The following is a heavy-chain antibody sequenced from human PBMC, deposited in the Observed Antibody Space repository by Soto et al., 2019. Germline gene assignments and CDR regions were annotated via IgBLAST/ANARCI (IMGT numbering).Heavy chain of an antibody. J-gene: IGHJ5*02. D-gene: IGHD3-16*01. CDR2: IYYSGST. V-gene: IGHV4-59*01. CDR1: GGSISSYY. CDR3: ARVPWGINPYFDP. Sequence: SETLSLTCTVSGGSISSYYWSWIRQPPGKGLEWIGYIYYSGSTNYNPSLKSRVTISVDTSKSQFSLRLSSVTAADTAVYYCARVPWGINPYFDPWGQGTLVTVSS.